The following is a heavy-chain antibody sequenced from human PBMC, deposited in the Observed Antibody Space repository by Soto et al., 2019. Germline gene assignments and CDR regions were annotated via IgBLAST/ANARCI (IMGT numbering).Heavy chain of an antibody. CDR2: VSTSGRST. Sequence: QPGGSLRLSCAASGFTFSSYAMHWVRQVPGKGLEAISAVSTSGRSTYYADSVKDRFTISRDNSKNTLFLQMGSLRPEDTAIYYCVKQAHGLDGVAFDYWGQGTQVTVSS. V-gene: IGHV3-64D*06. D-gene: IGHD2-15*01. CDR1: GFTFSSYA. CDR3: VKQAHGLDGVAFDY. J-gene: IGHJ4*02.